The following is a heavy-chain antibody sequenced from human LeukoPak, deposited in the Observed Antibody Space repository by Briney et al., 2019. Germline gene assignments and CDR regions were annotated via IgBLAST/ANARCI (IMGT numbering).Heavy chain of an antibody. CDR2: ISSSSSYI. Sequence: GGSLRLSCAASGFTFSSYSMNWVRQAPGKGLEWVSSISSSSSYIYYADSVKGRFTISRDNAKNSLYLQMNSLRAEDTAVYYCARDALFYSNDAFDIWGQGTMVTVSS. J-gene: IGHJ3*02. D-gene: IGHD2-21*01. V-gene: IGHV3-21*01. CDR3: ARDALFYSNDAFDI. CDR1: GFTFSSYS.